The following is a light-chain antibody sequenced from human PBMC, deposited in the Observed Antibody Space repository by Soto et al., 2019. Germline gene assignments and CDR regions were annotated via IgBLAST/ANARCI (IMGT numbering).Light chain of an antibody. CDR1: QSVGRY. Sequence: EIVLTQSPATLSLSPGERATLSCRASQSVGRYLTWYQQRVGQAPRLLIYAASNRAAGIPARFSCSGSGTDFTLTISSLKPEEFAVYYCQHRDNWPLVFTFGPGTKVDV. CDR3: QHRDNWPLVFT. J-gene: IGKJ3*01. V-gene: IGKV3-11*01. CDR2: AAS.